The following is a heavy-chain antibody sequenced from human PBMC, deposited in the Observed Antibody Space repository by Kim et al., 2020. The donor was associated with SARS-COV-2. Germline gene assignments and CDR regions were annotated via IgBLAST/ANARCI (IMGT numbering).Heavy chain of an antibody. CDR3: ARDAIFSLPPLDY. Sequence: SETLSLTCAVYGGSFSGYYWSWIRQPPGKGLEWIGEINHSGSTNYNPSLKSRVTISVDTSKNQFSLKLSSVTAADTAVYYCARDAIFSLPPLDYWGQGTLVTVSS. D-gene: IGHD3-9*01. CDR2: INHSGST. CDR1: GGSFSGYY. J-gene: IGHJ4*02. V-gene: IGHV4-34*01.